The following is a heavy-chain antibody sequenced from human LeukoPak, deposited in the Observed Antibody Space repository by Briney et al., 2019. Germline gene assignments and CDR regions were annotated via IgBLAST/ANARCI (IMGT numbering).Heavy chain of an antibody. CDR1: GYTFTSYG. Sequence: ASVKVSCKASGYTFTSYGISWVRQAPGQGLEWMGWISAYNGNTNYAQKLQGRVTMTTDTSTSTAYMELRSLRSDDTAAYYCARGLYDFWSGRFDYWGQGTLVTVSS. V-gene: IGHV1-18*01. CDR3: ARGLYDFWSGRFDY. D-gene: IGHD3-3*01. CDR2: ISAYNGNT. J-gene: IGHJ4*02.